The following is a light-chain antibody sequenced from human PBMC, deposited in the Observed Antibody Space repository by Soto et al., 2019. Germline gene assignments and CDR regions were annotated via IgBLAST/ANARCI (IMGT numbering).Light chain of an antibody. CDR2: DAS. CDR3: QQRSNWPPLYT. CDR1: QSVSSY. J-gene: IGKJ2*01. Sequence: EIVLTQSPATMSLSPGERATLSCRASQSVSSYLAWYQQKPGKAHRLLIYDASNSATGIPARFSGSGSGTDFTLTISSLEPEDLAVYYCQQRSNWPPLYTFGQGTKLEIK. V-gene: IGKV3-11*01.